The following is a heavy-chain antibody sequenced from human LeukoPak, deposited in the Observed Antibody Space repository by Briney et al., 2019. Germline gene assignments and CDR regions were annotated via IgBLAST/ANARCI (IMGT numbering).Heavy chain of an antibody. CDR1: GGTFSSYA. Sequence: GASVNVSCKASGGTFSSYAISWVRQAPGQGLEWMGRIIPIFGTANYAQKFQGRVTITTDESTSTAYMELSSLRSEDTAVYYCARASDILTGYYMDYWGQGTLVTVSS. CDR3: ARASDILTGYYMDY. D-gene: IGHD3-9*01. CDR2: IIPIFGTA. J-gene: IGHJ4*02. V-gene: IGHV1-69*05.